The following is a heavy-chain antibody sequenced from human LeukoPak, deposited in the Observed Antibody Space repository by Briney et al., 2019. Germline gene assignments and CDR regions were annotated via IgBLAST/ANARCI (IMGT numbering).Heavy chain of an antibody. CDR3: AKLTTVTTGDNWFDP. D-gene: IGHD4-11*01. CDR2: ISGSGGST. CDR1: GFTFSSYS. Sequence: GGSLRLSCAASGFTFSSYSMNWVRQAPGKGLEWVSAISGSGGSTYYADSVKGRFTISRDNSKNTLYLQMNSLRAEDTAVYYCAKLTTVTTGDNWFDPWGQGTLVTVSS. V-gene: IGHV3-23*01. J-gene: IGHJ5*02.